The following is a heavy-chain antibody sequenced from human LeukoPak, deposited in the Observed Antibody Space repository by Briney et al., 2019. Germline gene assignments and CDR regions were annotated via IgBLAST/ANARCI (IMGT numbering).Heavy chain of an antibody. Sequence: GGSLRLSCAASGFTFSSYSMNWVRQAPGKGLEWVSSISSSSSYIYYADSVKGRFTISRDNSKSTPYLQMNSLRAEDAAVYYCAVHPHGQQMALGYFDYWGQGTLVTVSS. CDR2: ISSSSSYI. D-gene: IGHD6-13*01. CDR1: GFTFSSYS. V-gene: IGHV3-21*01. J-gene: IGHJ4*02. CDR3: AVHPHGQQMALGYFDY.